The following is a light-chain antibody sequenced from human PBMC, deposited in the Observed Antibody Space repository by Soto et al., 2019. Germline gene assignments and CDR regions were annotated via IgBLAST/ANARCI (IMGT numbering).Light chain of an antibody. CDR3: QERSGWPRGT. CDR2: GAS. CDR1: QSLTDNY. Sequence: EIVLTQSPGTLSLSPGERATLSCRASQSLTDNYLAWYQQKPGQPPRLLISGASSRAAGIPDRFSGSGSATDFILTIRELEPEDFAVYYCQERSGWPRGTFGGGTKVEIK. V-gene: IGKV3D-20*02. J-gene: IGKJ4*01.